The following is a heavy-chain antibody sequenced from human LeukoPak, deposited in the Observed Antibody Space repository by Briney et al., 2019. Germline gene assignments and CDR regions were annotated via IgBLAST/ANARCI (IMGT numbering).Heavy chain of an antibody. CDR3: ARKHSYGYKVLDY. J-gene: IGHJ4*02. D-gene: IGHD5-18*01. CDR2: INHSGST. Sequence: PSETLSLTCAVYGGSFSGYYWSWIRQPPGKGLEWIGEINHSGSTNYNPSFKSRVIISVDTSKNQFSLKLSSVTAADTAVYYCARKHSYGYKVLDYWGQGTLVTVSS. CDR1: GGSFSGYY. V-gene: IGHV4-34*01.